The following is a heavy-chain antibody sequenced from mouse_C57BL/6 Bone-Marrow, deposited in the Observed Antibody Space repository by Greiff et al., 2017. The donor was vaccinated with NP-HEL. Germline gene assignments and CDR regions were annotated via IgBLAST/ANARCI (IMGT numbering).Heavy chain of an antibody. V-gene: IGHV2-2*01. J-gene: IGHJ4*01. CDR2: IWSGGST. Sequence: QVQLQQSGPGLVQPSQSLSITCTVSGFSLTSYGVHWVRQSPGKGLEWLGVIWSGGSTDYNAAFIYRLSISKDNSKSQVFFKMNSLQADDTAIYYCARNSPYYYCSHYYAMDYWGQGTSVTVSS. D-gene: IGHD1-1*01. CDR3: ARNSPYYYCSHYYAMDY. CDR1: GFSLTSYG.